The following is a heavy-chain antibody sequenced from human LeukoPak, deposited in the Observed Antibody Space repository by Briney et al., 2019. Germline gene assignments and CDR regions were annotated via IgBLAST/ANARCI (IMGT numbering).Heavy chain of an antibody. D-gene: IGHD5-12*01. J-gene: IGHJ5*02. CDR2: IYYSGST. CDR3: ARHSRGYSGYNWFDP. Sequence: PSETLSLTCTVSGGSISSYYWSWIRQPPGKGLEWIGYIYYSGSTNYNPSLKSRVTISVDTSKNQFSLKLSSVTAADTAVYYCARHSRGYSGYNWFDPWGQGTLVTVSS. V-gene: IGHV4-59*08. CDR1: GGSISSYY.